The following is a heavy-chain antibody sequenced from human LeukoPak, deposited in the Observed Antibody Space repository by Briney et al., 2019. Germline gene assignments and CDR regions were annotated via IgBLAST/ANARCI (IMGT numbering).Heavy chain of an antibody. J-gene: IGHJ4*02. CDR1: GYTFAGYY. D-gene: IGHD3-22*01. CDR2: INPNSGGT. Sequence: ASVKVSCKASGYTFAGYYMHWVRQAPGQGLEWMGRINPNSGGTNYAQKFQGRVTMTRNTSISTAYMELSSLRSEDTAVYYCARGIPFTYYYDSSGQSDYWGQGTLVTVSS. V-gene: IGHV1-2*06. CDR3: ARGIPFTYYYDSSGQSDY.